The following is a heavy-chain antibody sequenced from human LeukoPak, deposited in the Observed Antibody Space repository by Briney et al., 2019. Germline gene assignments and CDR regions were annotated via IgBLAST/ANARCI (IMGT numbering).Heavy chain of an antibody. D-gene: IGHD1-20*01. J-gene: IGHJ4*02. V-gene: IGHV3-53*01. CDR3: ARIPGTDYFDY. Sequence: PGGSLRLSCAASGFTVSANFMSWVRQAPGKGLEWVSVIYTGGSTYYADSVKGRFTISRDDSKNTLYLQMDSLRAEDTAVYYCARIPGTDYFDYWGQGTLVTVSS. CDR2: IYTGGST. CDR1: GFTVSANF.